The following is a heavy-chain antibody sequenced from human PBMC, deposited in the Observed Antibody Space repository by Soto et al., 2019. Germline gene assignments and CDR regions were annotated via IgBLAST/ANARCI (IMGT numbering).Heavy chain of an antibody. Sequence: QVQLQQWGAGLLKPSETLSLTCAVYGGSFSGYYWSWIRQPPGKGLEWIGEINHSGRTNYNPSLKSRVTISVDTSKNQCSLKLSSVTAADTAVYYCARERLVVANAFDIWGQGTMVTVSS. CDR1: GGSFSGYY. J-gene: IGHJ3*02. CDR2: INHSGRT. CDR3: ARERLVVANAFDI. V-gene: IGHV4-34*01. D-gene: IGHD2-8*02.